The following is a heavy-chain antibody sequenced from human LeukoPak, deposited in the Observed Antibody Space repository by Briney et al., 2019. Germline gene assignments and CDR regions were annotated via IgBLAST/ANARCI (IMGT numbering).Heavy chain of an antibody. CDR1: GLSFSSYG. D-gene: IGHD6-13*01. CDR2: ISGSSGST. V-gene: IGHV3-23*01. J-gene: IGHJ4*02. CDR3: ARRGIAAGDFDY. Sequence: GGSLRLSCTGSGLSFSSYGMSWVRQPPGKGLEWVSAISGSSGSTFYADSVKGRFTISRDNSKNTLYLQMNSLRAEDTAVYYCARRGIAAGDFDYWGQGTLVTVSS.